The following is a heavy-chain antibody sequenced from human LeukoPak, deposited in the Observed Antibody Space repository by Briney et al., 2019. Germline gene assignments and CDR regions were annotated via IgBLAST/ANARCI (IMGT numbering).Heavy chain of an antibody. CDR3: ARLPADATPYQYYYYYGMDV. V-gene: IGHV5-51*01. D-gene: IGHD1-14*01. J-gene: IGHJ6*02. CDR2: IYPGDSDT. CDR1: GYSFTSYW. Sequence: GESLKISCKGSGYSFTSYWIGWVRQMPGKGLEWMGIIYPGDSDTRHSPSFQGQVTISADKSISTAYLQWSSLKASDTAMYYCARLPADATPYQYYYYYGMDVWGQGTTVTVPS.